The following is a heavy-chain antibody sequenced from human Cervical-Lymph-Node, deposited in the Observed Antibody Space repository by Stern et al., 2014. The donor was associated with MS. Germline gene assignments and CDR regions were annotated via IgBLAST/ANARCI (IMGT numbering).Heavy chain of an antibody. V-gene: IGHV4-61*02. CDR2: IHDSGSP. D-gene: IGHD1-26*01. Sequence: QVQLEESGPGLVKPSQTLSLTCTVSGGSISSSGYYWSWIRQPADKGLEWIGRIHDSGSPYYNPSLKSRATISMDTAKTQFSLKLPSVTAADTAVYYCATTRWDLFTWNWFDPWGQGTLVTVSS. CDR3: ATTRWDLFTWNWFDP. CDR1: GGSISSSGYY. J-gene: IGHJ5*02.